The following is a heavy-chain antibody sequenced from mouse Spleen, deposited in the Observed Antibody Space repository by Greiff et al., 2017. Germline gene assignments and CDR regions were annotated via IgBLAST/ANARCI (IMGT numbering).Heavy chain of an antibody. Sequence: DVQLQESGPGLVKPSQSLSLTCSVTGYSITSGYYWNWIRQFPGNKLEWMGYISYDGSNNYNPSLKNRISITRDTSKNQFFLKLNSVTTEDTATYYCARESPITTVDYWGQGTTLTVSS. J-gene: IGHJ2*01. CDR1: GYSITSGYY. CDR2: ISYDGSN. D-gene: IGHD1-1*01. V-gene: IGHV3-6*01. CDR3: ARESPITTVDY.